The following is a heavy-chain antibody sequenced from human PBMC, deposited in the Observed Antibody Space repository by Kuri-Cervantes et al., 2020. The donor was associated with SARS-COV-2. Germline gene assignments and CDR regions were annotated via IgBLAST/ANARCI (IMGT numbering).Heavy chain of an antibody. CDR3: ARDRGTTRINWFDP. CDR2: ISSSSSYI. D-gene: IGHD1-7*01. CDR1: GFTFSSYS. Sequence: GESLKISCAASGFTFSSYSMNWVRQAPGKGLEWVSSISSSSSYIYYADSVKGRFTISRDNAKNSLYLQMNSLRAEDTAVYYCARDRGTTRINWFDPWGQGTLVTVSS. V-gene: IGHV3-21*01. J-gene: IGHJ5*02.